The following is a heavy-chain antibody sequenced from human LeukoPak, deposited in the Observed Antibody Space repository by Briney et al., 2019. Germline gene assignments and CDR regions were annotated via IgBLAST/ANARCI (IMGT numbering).Heavy chain of an antibody. J-gene: IGHJ4*02. CDR3: ATNRTTGGHRFDY. Sequence: PGGSLRLSCTASGFTFSSFAMSWVRQAPGEGLDWGSAISGSGDSTSYADSVRGRFIISGDNSKNTLYLQMDSLRAEDTAVYYCATNRTTGGHRFDYWGQGTLVTVPS. CDR1: GFTFSSFA. V-gene: IGHV3-23*01. D-gene: IGHD1-1*01. CDR2: ISGSGDST.